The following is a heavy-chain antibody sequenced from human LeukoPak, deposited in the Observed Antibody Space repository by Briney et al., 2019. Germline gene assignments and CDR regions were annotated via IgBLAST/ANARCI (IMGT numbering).Heavy chain of an antibody. CDR3: ARDMGNSGYDLSPPPDY. CDR2: MNPNSGNT. V-gene: IGHV1-8*01. Sequence: GASVKVSCKASGYTFTSYDINWVRQATGQGLEWMGWMNPNSGNTGYAQKFQGRVTMTRNTSISTAYMELSSLRSEDTAVYYCARDMGNSGYDLSPPPDYWGQGTLVTVSS. J-gene: IGHJ4*02. D-gene: IGHD5-12*01. CDR1: GYTFTSYD.